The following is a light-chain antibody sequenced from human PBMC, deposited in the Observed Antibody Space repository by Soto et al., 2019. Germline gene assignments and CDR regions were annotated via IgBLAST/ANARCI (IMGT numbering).Light chain of an antibody. CDR3: QVWDSSTPVV. CDR2: RID. CDR1: NIATKN. Sequence: SYELTQPLSVSVALGQTGRITCGGKNIATKNVHWYQQKPGQAPALVIYRIDNRPSGIPERFSGFHSGNTATLTISRAHDGDEAAYYCQVWDSSTPVVFGGGTKVPVL. J-gene: IGLJ2*01. V-gene: IGLV3-9*01.